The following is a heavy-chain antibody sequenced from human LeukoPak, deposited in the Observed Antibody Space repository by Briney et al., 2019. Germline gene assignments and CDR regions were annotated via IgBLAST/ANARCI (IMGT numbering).Heavy chain of an antibody. CDR3: AKRSMVRGVQFDAFDL. CDR1: GFTFSRCD. V-gene: IGHV3-30*02. Sequence: GGSLRLSCAASGFTFSRCDMHWVRQAPGKGLEWVAFVLYDESLKYYADSVRGRVTISRDNSRNTLYLQMNSLRAEDTAVYYCAKRSMVRGVQFDAFDLWGQGTIITVSS. J-gene: IGHJ3*01. CDR2: VLYDESLK. D-gene: IGHD3-10*01.